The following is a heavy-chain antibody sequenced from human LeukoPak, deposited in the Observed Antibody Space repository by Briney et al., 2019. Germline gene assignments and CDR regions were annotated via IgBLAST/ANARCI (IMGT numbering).Heavy chain of an antibody. CDR2: IDNSGST. V-gene: IGHV4-4*08. CDR3: ASGAGWLIDY. D-gene: IGHD6-19*01. CDR1: GGLIDSVY. Sequence: NPSETLSLTCSVSGGLIDSVYWNWIRQPPGKGLEWIGYIDNSGSTKYNPSLQSRITMSRDTSKKQFSLKLTSVTAADTAMYYCASGAGWLIDYWGQGTLVSVSS. J-gene: IGHJ4*02.